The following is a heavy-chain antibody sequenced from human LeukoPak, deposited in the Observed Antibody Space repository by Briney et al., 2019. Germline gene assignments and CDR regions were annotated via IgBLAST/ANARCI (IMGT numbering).Heavy chain of an antibody. V-gene: IGHV3-23*01. Sequence: GGSLRLSCAGSGFIFSNYAMSWVRQAPGKGLEWVSDISGSGGSTYYADSVKGRFTISRDNSKNTLYLQMNSLRAEDTAVYYCAKDRSCTNNICHGDFDYWGQGTLVTVSS. CDR1: GFIFSNYA. D-gene: IGHD2-8*01. CDR2: ISGSGGST. CDR3: AKDRSCTNNICHGDFDY. J-gene: IGHJ4*02.